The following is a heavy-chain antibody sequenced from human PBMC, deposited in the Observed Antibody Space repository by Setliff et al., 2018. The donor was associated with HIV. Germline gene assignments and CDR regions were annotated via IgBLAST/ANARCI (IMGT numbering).Heavy chain of an antibody. CDR3: ARDSSSWYEFYFDC. D-gene: IGHD6-13*01. CDR1: GFTFSSYA. CDR2: ISGSGGST. J-gene: IGHJ4*02. V-gene: IGHV3-23*01. Sequence: LRLSCAASGFTFSSYAMSWVRQAPGKGLEWVSGISGSGGSTYYADSVKGRFTISRDNSKNTLYLQMNSLRAEDTAVYYCARDSSSWYEFYFDCWGQGTLVTVSS.